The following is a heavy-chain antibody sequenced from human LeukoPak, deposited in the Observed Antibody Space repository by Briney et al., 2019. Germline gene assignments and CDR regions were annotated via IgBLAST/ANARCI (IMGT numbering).Heavy chain of an antibody. CDR2: ISGSGGST. CDR3: AKIGDRITIFGVVMDDAFDI. J-gene: IGHJ3*02. CDR1: GFTFSSYA. Sequence: GGSLRLSCAASGFTFSSYAMHWVRQAPGKGLEWVSAISGSGGSTYYADSVKGRFTISRDNSKNTLYLQMNSLRAEDTAVYYCAKIGDRITIFGVVMDDAFDIWGQGTMVTVSS. D-gene: IGHD3-3*01. V-gene: IGHV3-23*01.